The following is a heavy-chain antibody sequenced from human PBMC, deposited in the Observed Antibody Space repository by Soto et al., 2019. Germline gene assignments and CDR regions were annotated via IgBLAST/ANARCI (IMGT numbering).Heavy chain of an antibody. J-gene: IGHJ4*02. V-gene: IGHV4-59*01. CDR2: IYHSGST. CDR1: GDSISDYY. Sequence: QVQLQESGPGLVKPSETLSLTCTVSGDSISDYYWTWIRQPPGKGLEWIGYIYHSGSTYYNPSLKSRVTISLDASRNQFSLKLNSVTAADTAVYYCARASRNYFAYWGQGTLVTVSS. CDR3: ARASRNYFAY.